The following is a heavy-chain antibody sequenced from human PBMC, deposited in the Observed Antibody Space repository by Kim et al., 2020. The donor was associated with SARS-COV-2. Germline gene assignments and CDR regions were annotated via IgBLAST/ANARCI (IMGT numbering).Heavy chain of an antibody. J-gene: IGHJ6*02. D-gene: IGHD6-13*01. Sequence: VKGRFTNTEDNAKNALYLQMTSLRAEDTAVYYCARARGIAAAANYYGMDVWGQGTTVTVSS. CDR3: ARARGIAAAANYYGMDV. V-gene: IGHV3-11*06.